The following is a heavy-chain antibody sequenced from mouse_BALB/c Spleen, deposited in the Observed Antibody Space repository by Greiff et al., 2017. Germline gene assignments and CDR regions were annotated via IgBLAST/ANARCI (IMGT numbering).Heavy chain of an antibody. V-gene: IGHV4-2*02. CDR1: GFDFSRYW. CDR2: INPGSSTI. J-gene: IGHJ1*01. CDR3: ARRYYDYGVWYFDV. Sequence: EVKLQESGGGLVQPGGSLNLPCAASGFDFSRYWMSWARQAPGKGQEWIGEINPGSSTINYTPSLKDKFIISRDNAKNTLYLQMSKVRSEDTALYYCARRYYDYGVWYFDVWGAGTTVTVSS. D-gene: IGHD2-4*01.